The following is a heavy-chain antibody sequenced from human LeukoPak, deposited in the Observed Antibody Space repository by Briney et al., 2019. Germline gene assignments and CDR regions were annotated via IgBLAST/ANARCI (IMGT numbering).Heavy chain of an antibody. CDR2: IQQDGSEK. CDR3: ARSLSTSCDDAFDI. CDR1: GFTFSSYW. Sequence: PGGSLRLSCAASGFTFSSYWMSWVRQAPGKGLEWVSNIQQDGSEKYYVDSVKGRFTISRDNAKNSLYLQMNSLRVEDTAVYYCARSLSTSCDDAFDIWGQGTMVTVSS. D-gene: IGHD2-2*01. V-gene: IGHV3-7*01. J-gene: IGHJ3*02.